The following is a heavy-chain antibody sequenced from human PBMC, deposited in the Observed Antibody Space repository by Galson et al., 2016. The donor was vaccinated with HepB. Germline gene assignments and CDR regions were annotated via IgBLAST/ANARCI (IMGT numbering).Heavy chain of an antibody. CDR3: ARDWGSTVVRKSYGMDV. J-gene: IGHJ6*02. V-gene: IGHV3-33*01. D-gene: IGHD2-15*01. CDR1: GVSFRSYG. Sequence: SLRLSCAASGVSFRSYGMHWVRQAPGKGLEWVAVIWYDGSIEYYADSVKGRFTISRDNSKNTLFLQMNSLIVEDSAVDFCARDWGSTVVRKSYGMDVWGQGTTVIVSS. CDR2: IWYDGSIE.